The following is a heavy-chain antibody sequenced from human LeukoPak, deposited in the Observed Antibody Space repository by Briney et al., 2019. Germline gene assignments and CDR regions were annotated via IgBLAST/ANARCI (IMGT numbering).Heavy chain of an antibody. J-gene: IGHJ4*02. Sequence: ASGKVSCKASGYTFTGYYMHWVRQAPGQGLEWMGWINPNSGGTNYAQKFQGRVTMTRDTSISTAYMELSRLRSDDTAVYYCARSVARAAGAYYWGQGTLVTVSS. CDR3: ARSVARAAGAYY. CDR2: INPNSGGT. V-gene: IGHV1-2*02. D-gene: IGHD6-13*01. CDR1: GYTFTGYY.